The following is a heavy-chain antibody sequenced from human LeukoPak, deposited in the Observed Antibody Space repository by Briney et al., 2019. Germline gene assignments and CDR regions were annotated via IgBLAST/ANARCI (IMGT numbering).Heavy chain of an antibody. CDR2: IYSGDIT. V-gene: IGHV3-53*01. CDR3: AGGSGYSYGFPDY. CDR1: GFTVSNNY. J-gene: IGHJ4*02. Sequence: PGGSLRLSCAASGFTVSNNYMSWVRQAPGKGLEWVSVIYSGDITYYADSVKGRFTISRDNSKNTLYLQMNSLRAEDTAVYYCAGGSGYSYGFPDYWGQGTLVTVPS. D-gene: IGHD5-18*01.